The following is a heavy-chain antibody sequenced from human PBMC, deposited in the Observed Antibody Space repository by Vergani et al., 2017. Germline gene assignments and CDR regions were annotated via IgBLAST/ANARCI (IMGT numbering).Heavy chain of an antibody. CDR3: AKVGGYGGNPAYFDD. V-gene: IGHV3-23*01. Sequence: EVPLLQSEGAVVQPGGSLRLSCVASGFTFSSHAMTWVRQAPGKGLEWVSAISGRGDSTYSEDSVNGRFTISRDNSKKTVYLQMNSLRAEDTAVYYCAKVGGYGGNPAYFDDWGRGTLVTVSS. CDR2: ISGRGDST. CDR1: GFTFSSHA. D-gene: IGHD4-23*01. J-gene: IGHJ4*02.